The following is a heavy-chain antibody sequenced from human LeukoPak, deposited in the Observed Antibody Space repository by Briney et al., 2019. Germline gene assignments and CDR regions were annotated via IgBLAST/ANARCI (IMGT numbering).Heavy chain of an antibody. D-gene: IGHD5-18*01. V-gene: IGHV3-53*01. Sequence: GGSLRLSCAASGFTVSSNYMSWVRQAPGKGLEWVSVIYSGGSTYYADSVKGRSTISRDNSKNTLYLQMNSLRAEDTAVYYCARGGYSYGYGFDYWGQGTLVTVSS. CDR1: GFTVSSNY. CDR2: IYSGGST. J-gene: IGHJ4*02. CDR3: ARGGYSYGYGFDY.